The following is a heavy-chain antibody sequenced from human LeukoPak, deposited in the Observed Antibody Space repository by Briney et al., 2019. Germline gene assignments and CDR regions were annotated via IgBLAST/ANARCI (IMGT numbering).Heavy chain of an antibody. CDR3: ARSSGWYVDH. V-gene: IGHV3-7*03. CDR2: IKQDGSEK. D-gene: IGHD6-19*01. J-gene: IGHJ5*02. CDR1: GFTFSNAY. Sequence: PGGSLRLSCAASGFTFSNAYMNWVRQAPGKGLEWVANIKQDGSEKYYVDSVKGRFTISRDNAKNSLYLQMNSLRAEDTAVYYCARSSGWYVDHWGQGTLVTVSS.